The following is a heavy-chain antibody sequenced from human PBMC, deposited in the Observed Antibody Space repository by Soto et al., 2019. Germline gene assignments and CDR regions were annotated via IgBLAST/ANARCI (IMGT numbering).Heavy chain of an antibody. CDR2: ITNSGGGT. V-gene: IGHV3-23*01. Sequence: XESLLLSCAASGFSFGTYAMSWVRQAPGKGLEWVSAITNSGGGTYYADSVEGRFTISRDNSKNTLYLQMNSLRAEDTAVYYCAKLSPQNYFDYWGQGTQVTVSS. J-gene: IGHJ4*02. CDR3: AKLSPQNYFDY. CDR1: GFSFGTYA.